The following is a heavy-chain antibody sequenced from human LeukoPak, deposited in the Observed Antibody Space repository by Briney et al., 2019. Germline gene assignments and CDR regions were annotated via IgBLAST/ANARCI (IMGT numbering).Heavy chain of an antibody. Sequence: GGSLRLSCAASGFTFNSYSMNWVRQAPGKGLEWISSISSKSNFIYYADSVKGRFTISRDNAKNSLYLQMNSLRAEDTAVYYCAREWGVGATWDYWGQGTLVTVSS. CDR3: AREWGVGATWDY. CDR1: GFTFNSYS. V-gene: IGHV3-21*01. J-gene: IGHJ4*02. CDR2: ISSKSNFI. D-gene: IGHD1-26*01.